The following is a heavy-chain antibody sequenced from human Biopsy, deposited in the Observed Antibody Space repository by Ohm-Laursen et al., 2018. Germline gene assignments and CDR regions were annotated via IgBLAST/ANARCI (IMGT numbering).Heavy chain of an antibody. CDR3: TGRYDIGAYGVDV. J-gene: IGHJ6*02. CDR1: GFNFRGYN. V-gene: IGHV3-11*01. D-gene: IGHD3-9*01. CDR2: ISSSGTTI. Sequence: SLRLSCAATGFNFRGYNMNWIRQAPGKGLAWISHISSSGTTIYYGDVVRGRFTISRDNDKNSLFLQMNSLRADDTAVYYCTGRYDIGAYGVDVWGQGTTVIVSS.